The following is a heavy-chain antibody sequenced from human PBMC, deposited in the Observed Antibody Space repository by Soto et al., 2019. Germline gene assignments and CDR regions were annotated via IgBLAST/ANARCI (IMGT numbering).Heavy chain of an antibody. CDR1: GYSISSGYY. CDR3: ARVMGDWGTYYYYYGMDV. V-gene: IGHV4-38-2*01. D-gene: IGHD3-16*01. Sequence: SETLSLTCAVSGYSISSGYYWGWIRQPPGKGLEWIGYVYYAGATNYNPSLESRVTISPDTSRNQFSLNLRSVTAADTAVYYCARVMGDWGTYYYYYGMDVWGQGTTVTVSS. J-gene: IGHJ6*02. CDR2: VYYAGAT.